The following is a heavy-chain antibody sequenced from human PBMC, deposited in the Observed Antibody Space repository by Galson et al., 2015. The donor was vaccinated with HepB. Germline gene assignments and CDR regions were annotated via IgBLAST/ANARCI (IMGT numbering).Heavy chain of an antibody. CDR2: IYYSGST. V-gene: IGHV4-39*01. CDR3: ARPYSSSWYRIDAFDI. CDR1: GGSISSSSYY. Sequence: ETLSLTCTVSGGSISSSSYYWGWIRQPPGKGLEWIGSIYYSGSTYYNPSLKSRVTISVDTSKNQFSLKLSSVTAADTAVYYCARPYSSSWYRIDAFDIWGQGTIVTVSS. D-gene: IGHD6-13*01. J-gene: IGHJ3*02.